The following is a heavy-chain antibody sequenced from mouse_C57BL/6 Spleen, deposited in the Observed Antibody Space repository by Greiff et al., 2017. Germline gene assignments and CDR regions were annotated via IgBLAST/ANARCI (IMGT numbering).Heavy chain of an antibody. CDR3: ARHETYYDYGTYYAMDY. CDR1: GYTFTEYT. V-gene: IGHV1-62-2*01. J-gene: IGHJ4*01. CDR2: FYPGSGSI. Sequence: VQLVESGAELVKPGASVKLSCKASGYTFTEYTIHWVKQRSGQGLEWIGWFYPGSGSIKYNEKFKDKATLTADKSSSTVYMELSRLTSEDSAVYFCARHETYYDYGTYYAMDYWGQGTSVTVSS. D-gene: IGHD2-4*01.